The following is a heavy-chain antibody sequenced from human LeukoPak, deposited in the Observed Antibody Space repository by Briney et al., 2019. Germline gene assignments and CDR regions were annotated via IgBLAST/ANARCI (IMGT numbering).Heavy chain of an antibody. Sequence: GETLKISCKGSGYSFTSYWIGWVRQMPGEGLEWRGIIYPGDSDTRYSPSFQGQVTISADKSISTAYLQWSSLKASDTAMYYCARRARGVVVPAALGDAFDIWGQGTMVTVSS. CDR3: ARRARGVVVPAALGDAFDI. V-gene: IGHV5-51*01. D-gene: IGHD2-2*01. CDR1: GYSFTSYW. J-gene: IGHJ3*02. CDR2: IYPGDSDT.